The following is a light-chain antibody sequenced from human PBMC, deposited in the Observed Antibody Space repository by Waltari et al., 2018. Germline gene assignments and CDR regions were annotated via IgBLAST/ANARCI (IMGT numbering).Light chain of an antibody. CDR3: QQYNSYPG. Sequence: DIQMTQSPSTLSASVGDRVTITCRASQSISSWLAWYQQKQGKAPKLLIYKASSLESGGPSSVSGSGSGTEFTLTISSLQPDDFATYYCQQYNSYPGFGQGTKVEIK. CDR2: KAS. J-gene: IGKJ1*01. CDR1: QSISSW. V-gene: IGKV1-5*03.